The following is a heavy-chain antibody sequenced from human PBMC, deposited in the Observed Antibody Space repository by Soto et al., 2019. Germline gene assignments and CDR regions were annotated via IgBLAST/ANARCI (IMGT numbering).Heavy chain of an antibody. J-gene: IGHJ6*02. CDR3: ARGWLRPRLCCYGMDV. CDR2: IHYSGST. V-gene: IGHV4-31*03. CDR1: GGSISSGGYY. D-gene: IGHD5-12*01. Sequence: QVQLQESGPGLVKPSQTLSLTCTVSGGSISSGGYYWSWIRQHPGKGLEWIGYIHYSGSTYYNPSLKRRVTIAVDASRNQFSLKLSCVTAADTAVYYCARGWLRPRLCCYGMDVWGQGTTVTVSS.